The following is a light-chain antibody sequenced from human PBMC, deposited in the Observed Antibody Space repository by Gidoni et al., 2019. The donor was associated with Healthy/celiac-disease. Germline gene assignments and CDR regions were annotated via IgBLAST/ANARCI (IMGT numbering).Light chain of an antibody. Sequence: QSVLTPPPSASGTPGQRVTISCSGSSSTIGSNPVNWYQQLPGTAPKLLIYSNNQRPSGVPDRFSGSKSGTSASLAISGLQSEDEADYYCAAWDDSLNGVVFGGGTKLTVL. CDR3: AAWDDSLNGVV. CDR2: SNN. J-gene: IGLJ2*01. CDR1: SSTIGSNP. V-gene: IGLV1-44*01.